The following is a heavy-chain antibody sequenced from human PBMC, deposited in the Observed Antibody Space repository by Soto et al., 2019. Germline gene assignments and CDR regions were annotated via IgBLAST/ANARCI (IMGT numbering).Heavy chain of an antibody. CDR2: ISGTANTI. V-gene: IGHV3-11*01. CDR3: AREGNRFQH. Sequence: QVQLVESGGGLVNPGGSLRLSCAASGFAFSDYYMSWIRQAPGKGLEWISYISGTANTIFYADSVKGRFTISRDNAKNSLYLQMNSLRAEDTAVYYCAREGNRFQHWGQGTLVTVSS. J-gene: IGHJ1*01. CDR1: GFAFSDYY. D-gene: IGHD3-10*01.